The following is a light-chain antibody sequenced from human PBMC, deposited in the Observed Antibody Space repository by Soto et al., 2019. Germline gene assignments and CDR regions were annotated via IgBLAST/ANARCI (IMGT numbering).Light chain of an antibody. J-gene: IGLJ1*01. CDR3: SSYTSSSTDV. CDR2: EVS. V-gene: IGLV2-14*01. Sequence: LTQPASVSGSPGQSITLSCTGTSSDVGGYNYVSWYQQHPGKAPKLMIYEVSNRPSGVSNRFSGSKSGNTASLTISGLQAEDEADYYCSSYTSSSTDVFGTGTKVTVL. CDR1: SSDVGGYNY.